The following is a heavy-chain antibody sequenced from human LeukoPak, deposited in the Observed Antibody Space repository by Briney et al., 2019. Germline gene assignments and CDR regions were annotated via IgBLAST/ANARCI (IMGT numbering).Heavy chain of an antibody. CDR3: VRHDGRGGATMGAFDS. CDR2: IYDSGST. J-gene: IGHJ5*01. D-gene: IGHD5-12*01. Sequence: SETLSLTCTVSGGSIRSSYYYWGWIRQPPGKGLEWIGSIYDSGSTYYNPSLDGRVTVSLDTSANQFSLQLNSVTAADTAVYYCVRHDGRGGATMGAFDSWGQGSLVTVSS. CDR1: GGSIRSSYYY. V-gene: IGHV4-39*01.